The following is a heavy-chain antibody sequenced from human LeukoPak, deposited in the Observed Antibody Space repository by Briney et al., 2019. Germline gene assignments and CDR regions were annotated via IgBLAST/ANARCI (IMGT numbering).Heavy chain of an antibody. CDR1: GYTLTELS. CDR2: FDPEDGET. Sequence: ASVKVSFKVSGYTLTELSMHWVRQAPGKGLEWMGGFDPEDGETIYAQKFQGRVTMTEDTSTDTAYMELSSLRSEDTAVYYCATPYQGYYYDSSGLDYWGQGTLVTVSS. D-gene: IGHD3-22*01. V-gene: IGHV1-24*01. J-gene: IGHJ4*02. CDR3: ATPYQGYYYDSSGLDY.